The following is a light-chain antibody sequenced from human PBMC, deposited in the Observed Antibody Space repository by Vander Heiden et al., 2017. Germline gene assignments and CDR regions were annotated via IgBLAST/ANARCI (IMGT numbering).Light chain of an antibody. J-gene: IGKJ5*01. Sequence: DIVMTQSPDSLAVSLGARATINCKSSQSGVYSSKNKNYLAWYQQKPGQPPKLLIYWASTRESGVPDRFSGSGSGTDFTLTISSLQAEDVAVYYCQQDDSTPITFGQGTRMEIK. CDR3: QQDDSTPIT. V-gene: IGKV4-1*01. CDR2: WAS. CDR1: QSGVYSSKNKNY.